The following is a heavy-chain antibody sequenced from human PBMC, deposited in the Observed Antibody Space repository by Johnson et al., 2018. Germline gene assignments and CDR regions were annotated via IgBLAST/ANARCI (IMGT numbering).Heavy chain of an antibody. D-gene: IGHD3-10*01. CDR1: GGSISSYY. CDR3: ARDITMVRGVISYSGMDV. CDR2: LYYSGST. V-gene: IGHV4-59*01. J-gene: IGHJ6*02. Sequence: QVQLQEAGPGLVKPSGTLSLTCTVSGGSISSYYWSWIRQPPGKGLEWIGYLYYSGSTNYNPSLQGRVTISGDTSKNQFSLKRSSGTAADTAGYYCARDITMVRGVISYSGMDVWGHGTTVIVSS.